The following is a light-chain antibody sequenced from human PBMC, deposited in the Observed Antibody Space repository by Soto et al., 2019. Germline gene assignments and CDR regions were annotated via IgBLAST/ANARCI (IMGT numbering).Light chain of an antibody. CDR2: KAS. V-gene: IGKV1-5*03. J-gene: IGKJ4*01. CDR3: KPYNNWPLT. Sequence: DIQMTQSPSTLSGSVGDRVTITCRASQTISSWLAWYQQKPGKAPKLLIYKASTLKSGVPTRFSGSRSGAEFTLTIKSLQSEDFAVYYCKPYNNWPLTFGGGTKVDI. CDR1: QTISSW.